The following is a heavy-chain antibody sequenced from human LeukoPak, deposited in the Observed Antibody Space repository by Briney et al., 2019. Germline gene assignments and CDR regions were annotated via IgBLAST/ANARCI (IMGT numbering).Heavy chain of an antibody. CDR3: ARQGGQLFYYGDTVFPH. Sequence: ASVKVSCKTSGYTFSSYGLTWMRQAPGQGPEWLGWSSPYNGNTNYAQKFQGRVSLTTDTSTNTTYMELKSLRSDDTAVYYCARQGGQLFYYGDTVFPHWGQGTLVTVSS. J-gene: IGHJ4*02. CDR1: GYTFSSYG. D-gene: IGHD4-17*01. V-gene: IGHV1-18*01. CDR2: SSPYNGNT.